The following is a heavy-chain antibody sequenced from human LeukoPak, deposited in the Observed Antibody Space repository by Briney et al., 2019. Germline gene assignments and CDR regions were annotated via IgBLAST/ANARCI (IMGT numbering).Heavy chain of an antibody. CDR3: ARDSPSSGYYDFWSGYYGSSVDAYYYGMDV. CDR1: GFTFSSYA. CDR2: ISYDGSNK. Sequence: PGGSLRLSCAASGFTFSSYAMQWVRQAPGKGLEWVAVISYDGSNKYYADSVKGRFTISRDNSKNTLYLQMNSLRAEDTAVYYCARDSPSSGYYDFWSGYYGSSVDAYYYGMDVWGQGTTVTVSS. J-gene: IGHJ6*02. V-gene: IGHV3-30-3*01. D-gene: IGHD3-3*01.